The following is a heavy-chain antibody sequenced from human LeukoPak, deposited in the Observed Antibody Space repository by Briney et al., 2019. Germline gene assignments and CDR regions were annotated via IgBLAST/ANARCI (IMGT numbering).Heavy chain of an antibody. Sequence: PGGSLRLSCAASGFTFSSFWMHWVRQAPGKGLVWVSRINSDGSSTNYADSVKGRFTISRDNAKNTLYLQMNSLRAEDTSVYYCVRARGGCSSTSCYNWFDPWGQGTLVTVSS. J-gene: IGHJ5*02. CDR2: INSDGSST. CDR1: GFTFSSFW. CDR3: VRARGGCSSTSCYNWFDP. D-gene: IGHD2-2*01. V-gene: IGHV3-74*01.